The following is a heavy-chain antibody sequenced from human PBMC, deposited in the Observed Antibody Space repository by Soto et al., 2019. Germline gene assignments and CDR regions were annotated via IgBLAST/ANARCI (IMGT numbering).Heavy chain of an antibody. J-gene: IGHJ4*02. CDR2: IWYDASKQ. CDR1: GFSFSVYG. Sequence: RLSCETSGFSFSVYGMHWVRQAPGKGLEWVAVIWYDASKQFYAASVEGRFTISRDNSKAILYLQMNSLRAEDTAVYYCAAWAEGATEVHWGQGTLVTVSS. D-gene: IGHD2-15*01. CDR3: AAWAEGATEVH. V-gene: IGHV3-33*01.